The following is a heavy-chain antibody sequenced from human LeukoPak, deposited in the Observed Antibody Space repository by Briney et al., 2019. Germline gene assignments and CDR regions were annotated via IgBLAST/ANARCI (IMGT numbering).Heavy chain of an antibody. D-gene: IGHD3-22*01. CDR3: ARRRRHYDSSGYYYRLNYFDY. CDR1: GGSFSGYY. V-gene: IGHV4-34*01. CDR2: INHSGST. Sequence: PSETLSLTCAVYGGSFSGYYWSWIRQPPGKGLEWIGEINHSGSTNYNPSLKSRVTISVDTSKNQFSLKLSSVTAADTAVYYCARRRRHYDSSGYYYRLNYFDYWGQGTLVTVSS. J-gene: IGHJ4*02.